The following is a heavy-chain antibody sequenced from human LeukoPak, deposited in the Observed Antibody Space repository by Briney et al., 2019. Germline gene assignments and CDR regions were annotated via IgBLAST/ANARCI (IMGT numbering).Heavy chain of an antibody. D-gene: IGHD3-3*01. J-gene: IGHJ5*02. Sequence: PSETLSLTCTVSGGSISSSSYYWGWIRQPPGKGLEWIGSIYYSGSTYYNPSLKSRVTISVDTSKNQFSLKLSSVTAADTAVYYCARQSHGPEGPVLRFLEWHTNLNWFDPWGQGTLVTVSS. CDR3: ARQSHGPEGPVLRFLEWHTNLNWFDP. V-gene: IGHV4-39*01. CDR2: IYYSGST. CDR1: GGSISSSSYY.